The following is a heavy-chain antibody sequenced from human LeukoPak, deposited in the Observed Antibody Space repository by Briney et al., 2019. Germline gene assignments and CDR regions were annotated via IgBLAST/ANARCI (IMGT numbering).Heavy chain of an antibody. CDR2: IRYDGSNN. V-gene: IGHV3-30*02. CDR1: GCTFSSYG. CDR3: ASSRYSSGWYREYYYYYMDV. D-gene: IGHD6-19*01. J-gene: IGHJ6*03. Sequence: PGGSLRLSCAASGCTFSSYGMHWVRQAPGKGLEWVAFIRYDGSNNYYADSVKGRFTISRDNSKNTLYLQMNSLRAEDTAVYYCASSRYSSGWYREYYYYYMDVWGKGTTVTVSS.